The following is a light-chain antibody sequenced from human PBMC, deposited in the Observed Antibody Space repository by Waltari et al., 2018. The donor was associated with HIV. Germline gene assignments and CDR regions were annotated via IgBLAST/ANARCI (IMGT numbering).Light chain of an antibody. CDR3: QQYHNWPYT. J-gene: IGKJ2*01. CDR1: QRVNTN. V-gene: IGKV3-15*01. CDR2: DAS. Sequence: IVMTQSPGTLSLSPGERATLSCMAIQRVNTNLAWYQQKVGQAPRLIIYDASTGASGVPPRFSGSGSGTDFTLTISGLQSEDFAVYYCQQYHNWPYTFGQGTTLEIK.